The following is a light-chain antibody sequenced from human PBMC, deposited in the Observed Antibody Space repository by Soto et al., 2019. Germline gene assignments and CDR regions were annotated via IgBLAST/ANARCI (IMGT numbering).Light chain of an antibody. V-gene: IGLV2-8*01. CDR2: EVS. CDR1: SSDIGDTHY. CDR3: SSYAGRDTVV. Sequence: QSALTQPPSASGSPGQSVTVSCTGTSSDIGDTHYVSWYQQHPGKAPKLMVYEVSKRPSGVPGRFSGSKSGNTASLTVSGLLAEDEGDYYCSSYAGRDTVVFGSGTKVTVL. J-gene: IGLJ1*01.